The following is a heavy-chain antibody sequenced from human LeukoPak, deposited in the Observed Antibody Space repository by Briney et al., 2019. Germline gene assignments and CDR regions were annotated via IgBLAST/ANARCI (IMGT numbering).Heavy chain of an antibody. J-gene: IGHJ4*02. Sequence: GGSLRLSWAAARLTVSINCMYRVRQAPGKGMEWVSLIYSGGSTTHADSVKGRFTISRDNSNNTLYLQMNSLRAEDTAVYYCARGATVTTSWLDYWGQGTLVTVSS. CDR1: RLTVSINC. CDR2: IYSGGST. V-gene: IGHV3-66*01. CDR3: ARGATVTTSWLDY. D-gene: IGHD4-17*01.